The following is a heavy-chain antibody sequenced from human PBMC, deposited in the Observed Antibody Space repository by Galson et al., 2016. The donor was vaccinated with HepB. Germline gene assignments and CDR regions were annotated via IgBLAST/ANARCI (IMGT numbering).Heavy chain of an antibody. J-gene: IGHJ4*02. D-gene: IGHD3-10*01. V-gene: IGHV4-39*01. CDR2: IYYRGTT. Sequence: SETLSLTCIVSGGSIDRSAYYWGWIRQPPGKGLEWIGSIYYRGTTYYNPSLKSRVTISVATSKNQFHLNLNAMTAADTAVYYCARRDGSGSYFDYWGQGTLVTVSS. CDR3: ARRDGSGSYFDY. CDR1: GGSIDRSAYY.